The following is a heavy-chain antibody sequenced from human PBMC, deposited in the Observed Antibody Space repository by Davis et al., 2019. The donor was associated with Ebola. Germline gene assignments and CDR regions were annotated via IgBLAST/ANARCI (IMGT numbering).Heavy chain of an antibody. V-gene: IGHV1-18*01. CDR2: ISAYNGNT. Sequence: AASVKVSCKASGYTFKNYAISWVRQAPGQGLEWMGWISAYNGNTNYAQILQGRVTMTTDTSTGTAYMELSSRRSEDTAVYYCAREGGLVRGVVITWKYGMDVWGQGTRVTVSS. J-gene: IGHJ6*02. CDR3: AREGGLVRGVVITWKYGMDV. D-gene: IGHD3-10*01. CDR1: GYTFKNYA.